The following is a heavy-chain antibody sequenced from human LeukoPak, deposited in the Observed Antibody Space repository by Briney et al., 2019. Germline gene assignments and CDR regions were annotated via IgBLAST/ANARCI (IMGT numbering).Heavy chain of an antibody. J-gene: IGHJ5*02. V-gene: IGHV3-30-3*01. CDR3: ARGLYIVVVPAAGIQVPGPLNPAHNWFDP. CDR2: ISYDGSNK. CDR1: GFTFSSYA. D-gene: IGHD2-2*01. Sequence: PGRSLRLSCAASGFTFSSYAMHWVRQAPGKGLEWVAVISYDGSNKYYADSVKGRFTISRDNSKNTLYLQMNSLRAEDTAVYYCARGLYIVVVPAAGIQVPGPLNPAHNWFDPWGQGTLVTVSS.